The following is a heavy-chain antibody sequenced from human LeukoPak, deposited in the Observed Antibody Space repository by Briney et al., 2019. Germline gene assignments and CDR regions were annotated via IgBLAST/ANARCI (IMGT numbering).Heavy chain of an antibody. CDR2: ISGDGSRT. V-gene: IGHV3-43*02. CDR1: AFRFDDHG. J-gene: IGHJ4*02. Sequence: GGSLRLSCAASAFRFDDHGMSWVRQVPGKGLEWVSLISGDGSRTYYADSVKGRFTISRDISKNSLYLQMNSLRTEDTALYYCAKDTVNYGDYGYWGQGTLVTVSS. CDR3: AKDTVNYGDYGY. D-gene: IGHD4-17*01.